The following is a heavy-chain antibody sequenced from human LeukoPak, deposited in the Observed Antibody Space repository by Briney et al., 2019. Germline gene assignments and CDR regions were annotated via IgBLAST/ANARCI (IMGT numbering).Heavy chain of an antibody. CDR2: IYYSGST. V-gene: IGHV4-39*01. D-gene: IGHD6-13*01. CDR1: GGSISSGGYY. Sequence: SQTLSLTCTVSGGSISSGGYYWSWIRQPPGKGLEWIGSIYYSGSTYYNPSLKSRVTISVDTSKNQFSLKLSSVTAADTAVYYCARLLRAAAGWWFDPWGQGTLVTVSS. CDR3: ARLLRAAAGWWFDP. J-gene: IGHJ5*02.